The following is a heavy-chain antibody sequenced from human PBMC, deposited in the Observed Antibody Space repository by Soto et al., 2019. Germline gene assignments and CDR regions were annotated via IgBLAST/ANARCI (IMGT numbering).Heavy chain of an antibody. Sequence: KTSETLSLTCTVSGGSISSFSWSWIRQPPGKGLEWIGYIYFSGSTNYNPSLKSRVTISVDTSKNQFSLNLSSVTAADTAVYYCARGTSWSAMDVWGQGTTVTVSS. D-gene: IGHD2-2*01. CDR1: GGSISSFS. V-gene: IGHV4-59*01. J-gene: IGHJ6*02. CDR2: IYFSGST. CDR3: ARGTSWSAMDV.